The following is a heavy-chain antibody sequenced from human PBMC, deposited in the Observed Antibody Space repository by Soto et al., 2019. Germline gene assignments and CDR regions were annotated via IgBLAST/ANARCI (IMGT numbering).Heavy chain of an antibody. CDR2: INAGNGNT. CDR1: GYTFTSYA. CDR3: ARSLFDILTGSVLNLFDP. D-gene: IGHD3-9*01. J-gene: IGHJ5*02. Sequence: ASVKVSCKASGYTFTSYAMHWVRQAPGQRLEWMGWINAGNGNTKYSQKFQGRVTITRDTSASTAYMELSSLRSEDTAVYYCARSLFDILTGSVLNLFDPWGQGTLVTVSS. V-gene: IGHV1-3*01.